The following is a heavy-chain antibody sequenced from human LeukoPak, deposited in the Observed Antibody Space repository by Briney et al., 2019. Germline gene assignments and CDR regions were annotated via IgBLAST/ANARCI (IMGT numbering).Heavy chain of an antibody. CDR3: ARVNSPEGSLYWYFDL. CDR1: GGSISSYY. CDR2: IYYSGST. J-gene: IGHJ2*01. V-gene: IGHV4-59*01. D-gene: IGHD2-21*01. Sequence: SETLSLTCTVSGGSISSYYWSWIRQPPGKGLEWIGYIYYSGSTNYNPSLKSRVTISVDTSKNQFSLKLSSVTAADTAVYYCARVNSPEGSLYWYFDLWGRGTLVTVSS.